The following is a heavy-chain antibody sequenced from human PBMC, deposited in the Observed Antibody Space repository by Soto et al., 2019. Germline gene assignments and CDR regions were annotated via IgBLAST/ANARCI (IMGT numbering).Heavy chain of an antibody. CDR2: IYYSVST. D-gene: IGHD1-26*01. CDR1: GYSISSSNW. Sequence: SETLSLTCAVSGYSISSSNWWGWIRQPPGKGLEWIGYIYYSVSTYYNPSLKSPITMSVDTSKNQFSLKLSTVTAVDTAVYYRARTVGGGPPRGNWCDPRGIGTLLSGSS. V-gene: IGHV4-28*01. J-gene: IGHJ5*02. CDR3: ARTVGGGPPRGNWCDP.